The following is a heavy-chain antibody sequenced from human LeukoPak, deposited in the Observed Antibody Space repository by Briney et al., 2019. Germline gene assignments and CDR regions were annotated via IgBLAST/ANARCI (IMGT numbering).Heavy chain of an antibody. D-gene: IGHD3-10*01. CDR3: AKGYYYGSGSRYQGYYYYYGMDV. Sequence: GGSLRLSCAASGFTFSSYGMHWVRQAPGKGLEWVAVISYDGSNKYYADSVKGRFTISRDNSKNTLYLQMNSPRAEDTAVYYCAKGYYYGSGSRYQGYYYYYGMDVWGQGTTVTVSS. V-gene: IGHV3-30*18. J-gene: IGHJ6*02. CDR2: ISYDGSNK. CDR1: GFTFSSYG.